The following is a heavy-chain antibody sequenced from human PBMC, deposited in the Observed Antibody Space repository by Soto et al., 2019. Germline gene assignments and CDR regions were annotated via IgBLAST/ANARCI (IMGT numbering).Heavy chain of an antibody. Sequence: SLRHSCAASGGTCISYDMRWVRQAPGKGLEWVAIISYDGSSKYYTDSVKGRFTISRDNSKNTLYLQMNSLRAEDTAVYYCAKDRSGSSGLDYWGQGTLVTVSS. CDR3: AKDRSGSSGLDY. D-gene: IGHD6-19*01. CDR1: GGTCISYD. J-gene: IGHJ4*02. V-gene: IGHV3-30*18. CDR2: ISYDGSSK.